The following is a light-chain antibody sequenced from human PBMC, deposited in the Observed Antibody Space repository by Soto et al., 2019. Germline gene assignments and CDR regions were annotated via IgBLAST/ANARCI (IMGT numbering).Light chain of an antibody. Sequence: QAVVAQPPSTSGTPGQRVTISCSGSSSNIGSNTVNWYRQLPGTAPKLLIYNNNQRPSGIPDRFSGSKSGTSASLAISGLQSEDEGDYYCAAWDDTLNGLLYVFGTGTKLTVL. J-gene: IGLJ1*01. CDR1: SSNIGSNT. CDR2: NNN. CDR3: AAWDDTLNGLLYV. V-gene: IGLV1-44*01.